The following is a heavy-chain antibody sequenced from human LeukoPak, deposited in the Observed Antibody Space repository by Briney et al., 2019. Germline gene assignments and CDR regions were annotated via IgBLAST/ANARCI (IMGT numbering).Heavy chain of an antibody. D-gene: IGHD4-17*01. CDR3: ASWGDYGDYAAN. CDR2: INHSGST. CDR1: GGSFSGYY. V-gene: IGHV4-34*01. J-gene: IGHJ4*02. Sequence: PSETLSLTCAVYGGSFSGYYWSWIRQPPGKGLEWIGEINHSGSTNYNPSLKSRVTISVDTSKNQLSLKLSSVTAADTAVYYCASWGDYGDYAANWGQGTLVTVSS.